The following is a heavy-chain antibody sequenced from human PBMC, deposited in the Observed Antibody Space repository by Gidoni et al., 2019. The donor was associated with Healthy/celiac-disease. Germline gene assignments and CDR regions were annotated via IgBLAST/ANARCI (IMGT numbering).Heavy chain of an antibody. V-gene: IGHV4-34*01. J-gene: IGHJ4*02. D-gene: IGHD2-2*01. CDR3: ARGRDRSLVPAAKATDHFDY. Sequence: QVQLQQWGAGLLKPSETLSLTCAVYGGSLSGYYWSWIRQPPGKGLEWIGEINHSGSTNYNPSLKRRVTISVDTSKNQFSLKLSSVTAADTAVYYCARGRDRSLVPAAKATDHFDYWGQGTLVTVSS. CDR1: GGSLSGYY. CDR2: INHSGST.